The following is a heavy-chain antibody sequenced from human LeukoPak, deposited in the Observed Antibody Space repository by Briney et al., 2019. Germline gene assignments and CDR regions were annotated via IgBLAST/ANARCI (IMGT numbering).Heavy chain of an antibody. Sequence: ASVKVSCKASGYTFTSRDISWLRQAPGQGLEWMGWISVYNGNTNYAQKLQGRVTMTTDTSTSTSYMELRSLRSDDTAVYYCARGAPYMVRGPTGAFDIWGQGTMVTVSS. D-gene: IGHD3-10*01. V-gene: IGHV1-18*01. CDR2: ISVYNGNT. J-gene: IGHJ3*02. CDR1: GYTFTSRD. CDR3: ARGAPYMVRGPTGAFDI.